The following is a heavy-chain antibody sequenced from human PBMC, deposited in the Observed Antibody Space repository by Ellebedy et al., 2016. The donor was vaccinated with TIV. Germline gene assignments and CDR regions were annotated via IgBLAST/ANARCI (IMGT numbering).Heavy chain of an antibody. D-gene: IGHD5-12*01. CDR3: ARGLRGAYDLGDYYYYFYYVDV. Sequence: PGGSLRLSCAASGFTFSRYWMSWVRQAPGKGLEWVANIKEDGSEKHYVDSVRGRFTISRDNAKNSVYLQMNSLRAEDSAVYYCARGLRGAYDLGDYYYYFYYVDVWGKGTTVTVSS. CDR2: IKEDGSEK. V-gene: IGHV3-7*03. CDR1: GFTFSRYW. J-gene: IGHJ6*03.